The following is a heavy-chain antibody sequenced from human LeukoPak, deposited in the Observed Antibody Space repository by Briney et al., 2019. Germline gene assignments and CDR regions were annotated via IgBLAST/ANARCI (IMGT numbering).Heavy chain of an antibody. Sequence: GGSLRLSCAASGFTFSSYSMKWVRQAPGKGLERVSYISSSSSTIYYADSVKGRFTISRDNAKNSLYLQMNSLRAEDTAVYYCGAFTQFQVVFDYWGQGTLVTVSS. J-gene: IGHJ4*02. CDR2: ISSSSSTI. CDR3: GAFTQFQVVFDY. CDR1: GFTFSSYS. V-gene: IGHV3-48*01. D-gene: IGHD2-15*01.